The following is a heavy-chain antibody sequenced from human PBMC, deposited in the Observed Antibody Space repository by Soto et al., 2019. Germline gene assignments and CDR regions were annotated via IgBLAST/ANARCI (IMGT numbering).Heavy chain of an antibody. CDR1: GFTFSSYG. V-gene: IGHV3-33*01. Sequence: PGGSLRLSCAASGFTFSSYGMHWVRQAPGKGLEWVAVIWYDGSNKYYADSVKGRFTISRDNSKNTLYLQMNSLRAEDTAVYYCAREHSTQKKIAVADFYYYYGMDVWGQGTTVTVSS. CDR2: IWYDGSNK. J-gene: IGHJ6*02. D-gene: IGHD6-19*01. CDR3: AREHSTQKKIAVADFYYYYGMDV.